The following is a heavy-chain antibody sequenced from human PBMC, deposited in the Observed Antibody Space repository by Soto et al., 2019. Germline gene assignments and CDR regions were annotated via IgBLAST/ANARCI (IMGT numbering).Heavy chain of an antibody. V-gene: IGHV1-46*01. Sequence: QVQLVQSGAEVKKPGASVKASCKASGYTFTSYYIHWVRQAPGQGLEWMGIFNPTGDTASYAQKLQRRVTMTRYTSTGTAYSELGSLTSEDPAVYYCARGGRIVDTGLGYYYYPAMDVWGPGTTVTVS. CDR1: GYTFTSYY. J-gene: IGHJ6*02. CDR3: ARGGRIVDTGLGYYYYPAMDV. D-gene: IGHD5-18*01. CDR2: FNPTGDTA.